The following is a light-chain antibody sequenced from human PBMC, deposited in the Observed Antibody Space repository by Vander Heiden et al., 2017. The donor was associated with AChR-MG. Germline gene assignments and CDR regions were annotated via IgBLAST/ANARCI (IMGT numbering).Light chain of an antibody. Sequence: QSALTQPRSVSGSPGQSVTISCTGIPSDVGGNYYVSWYQQHPGEAPKVKIFDVYKRPSGVPDRFSGSRSGNTASLTISGLQAEDEGDYYCCLYADIYLFGGGTKLTVL. CDR3: CLYADIYL. CDR2: DVY. V-gene: IGLV2-11*02. CDR1: PSDVGGNYY. J-gene: IGLJ2*01.